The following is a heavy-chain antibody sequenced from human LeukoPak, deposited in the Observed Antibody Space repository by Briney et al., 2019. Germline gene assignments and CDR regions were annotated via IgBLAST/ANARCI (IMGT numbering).Heavy chain of an antibody. CDR3: AKDGYSSAWYAGDY. D-gene: IGHD6-19*01. Sequence: PGGSLRLSCAASGFTFSSYAMSWVRQAPGKGLEWVASISGSGGSTYYADSVKGWFTICRDNCKNTMYVQMNRLRAEDTAVYYCAKDGYSSAWYAGDYWGQGTLVTVSS. CDR1: GFTFSSYA. J-gene: IGHJ4*02. V-gene: IGHV3-23*01. CDR2: ISGSGGST.